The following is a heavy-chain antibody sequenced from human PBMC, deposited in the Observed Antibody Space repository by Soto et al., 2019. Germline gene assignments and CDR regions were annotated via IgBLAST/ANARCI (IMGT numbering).Heavy chain of an antibody. CDR1: GFTFRNYG. CDR3: ARGLHSLFDY. V-gene: IGHV3-33*01. D-gene: IGHD2-21*01. CDR2: RWYDGNNK. J-gene: IGHJ4*02. Sequence: QVQLVESGGGVVEPGGSLRLSCAAYGFTFRNYGMHWVRQAPGKGLECVAVRWYDGNNKYYADSVKGRFNISRDNSNNTLYVQMTSLRAEDTAVSYSARGLHSLFDYWGQVTLVTVSS.